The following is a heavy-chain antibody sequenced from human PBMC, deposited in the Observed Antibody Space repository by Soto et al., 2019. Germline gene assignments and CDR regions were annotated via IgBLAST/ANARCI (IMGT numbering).Heavy chain of an antibody. CDR2: IYYSGST. Sequence: QLQLQESGPGLVKPSETLSLTCTVSGGSISSRSFYWGWIRQPPVMGLEWIGSIYYSGSTDYDPSLTSRLSISVDTSTNQCSLRLWSVTAADKAVYYCAGRWSYWRQTTCYEDCFDCLGQGTLVTVSS. CDR1: GGSISSRSFY. D-gene: IGHD2-2*01. V-gene: IGHV4-39*01. CDR3: AGRWSYWRQTTCYEDCFDC. J-gene: IGHJ4*02.